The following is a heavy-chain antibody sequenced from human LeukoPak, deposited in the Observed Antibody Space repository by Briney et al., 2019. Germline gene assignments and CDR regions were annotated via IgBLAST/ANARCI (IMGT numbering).Heavy chain of an antibody. Sequence: QPGGSLRLSCVASGFTFSTYGMHWVRQAPGKGLEWVAFIRYDGSNEYLDSVKGRFTISRDNSKNTLYLQMNSLKPEDTAVYYCARDYFSRAALLGYFDLWGRGTLVTVSS. V-gene: IGHV3-30*02. J-gene: IGHJ2*01. CDR3: ARDYFSRAALLGYFDL. CDR2: IRYDGSNE. CDR1: GFTFSTYG. D-gene: IGHD3-10*01.